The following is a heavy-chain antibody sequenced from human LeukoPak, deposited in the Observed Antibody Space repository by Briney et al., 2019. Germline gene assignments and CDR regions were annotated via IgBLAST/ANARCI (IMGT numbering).Heavy chain of an antibody. CDR2: INPNSGGT. Sequence: ASVKVSCKASGYTFTRYYMYWVRQAPGQGLEWMGWINPNSGGTNYAQKFQGRVTMTRDTSISTAYMELSRLRSDDTAVYYCARDNVRGVKVHFGIWGQGTLVTVSS. CDR3: ARDNVRGVKVHFGI. V-gene: IGHV1-2*02. CDR1: GYTFTRYY. J-gene: IGHJ4*02. D-gene: IGHD3-10*01.